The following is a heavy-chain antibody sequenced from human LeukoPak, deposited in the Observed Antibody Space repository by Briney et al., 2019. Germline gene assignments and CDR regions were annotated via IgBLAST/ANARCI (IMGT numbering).Heavy chain of an antibody. CDR1: GYTFTNYY. J-gene: IGHJ6*02. Sequence: ASVKVSCKASGYTFTNYYMHWVRQAPGQGLEWMGIIDPGGGSTSHTQKFQGRVTLTRDTSTSTVYMELSSLRSEDTAVYYCALAARYYYYTMDVWGQGTTVTVSS. D-gene: IGHD6-6*01. V-gene: IGHV1-46*01. CDR3: ALAARYYYYTMDV. CDR2: IDPGGGST.